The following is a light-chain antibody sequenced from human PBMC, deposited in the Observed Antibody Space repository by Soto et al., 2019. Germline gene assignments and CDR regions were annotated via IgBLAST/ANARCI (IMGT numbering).Light chain of an antibody. Sequence: QSVLAQPPSVSGAPGQRVTISCTGSSSNIGAGYGAHWYQQLPGTAPKLLIYGNSNRPSGVPDRFSGSKSGTSASLAITGLQAEDEADYHCQSYDSSLSGWVFGGGTKLTVL. CDR1: SSNIGAGYG. V-gene: IGLV1-40*01. CDR3: QSYDSSLSGWV. J-gene: IGLJ3*02. CDR2: GNS.